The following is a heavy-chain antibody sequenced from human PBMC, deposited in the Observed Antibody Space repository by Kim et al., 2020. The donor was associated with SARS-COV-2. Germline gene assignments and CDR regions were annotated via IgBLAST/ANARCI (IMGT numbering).Heavy chain of an antibody. J-gene: IGHJ6*02. CDR2: ISSSGSTI. V-gene: IGHV3-48*03. CDR3: ARDPYSSSDNYYGMDV. CDR1: GFTFSSYE. Sequence: GGSLRLSCAASGFTFSSYEMNWVRQAPGKGLEWVSYISSSGSTIYYPDSVKGRFTISRDNAKNSLYLQMNSLRAEDTAVYYCARDPYSSSDNYYGMDVWGQGTTVPVSS. D-gene: IGHD6-13*01.